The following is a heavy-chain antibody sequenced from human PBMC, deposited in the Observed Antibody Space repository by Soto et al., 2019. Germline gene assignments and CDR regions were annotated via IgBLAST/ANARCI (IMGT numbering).Heavy chain of an antibody. D-gene: IGHD2-2*03. V-gene: IGHV1-18*01. CDR3: ARGLSRRVGYYYYYYGMDV. CDR1: GYTFTSYG. Sequence: PGESLKISCKASGYTFTSYGISWVRQAPGQGLEWMGWVSAYNGNTNYVQKLQGRVTMTADTSTSTAYMELRSLRSDDTAVYYCARGLSRRVGYYYYYYGMDVWGQGTTVTVSS. J-gene: IGHJ6*02. CDR2: VSAYNGNT.